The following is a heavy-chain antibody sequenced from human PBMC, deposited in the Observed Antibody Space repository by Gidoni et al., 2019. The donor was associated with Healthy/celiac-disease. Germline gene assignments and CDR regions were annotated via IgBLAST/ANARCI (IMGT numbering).Heavy chain of an antibody. J-gene: IGHJ4*02. D-gene: IGHD2-15*01. CDR1: GFTFSSSW. Sequence: EVQLVESGGGLVQPGGSLRLSCAASGFTFSSSWMHWVRQAPGKGLVWVSRINSDGSSTRYAEYVKGRFNIYRDNDKNTLYLQMNSLRAEDTAVYYCASGYCSGGSCYTHYYFDYWGQGTLVTVSS. CDR3: ASGYCSGGSCYTHYYFDY. CDR2: INSDGSST. V-gene: IGHV3-74*01.